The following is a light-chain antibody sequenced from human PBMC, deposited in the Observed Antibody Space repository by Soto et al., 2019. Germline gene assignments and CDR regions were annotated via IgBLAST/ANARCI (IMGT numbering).Light chain of an antibody. V-gene: IGLV1-40*01. J-gene: IGLJ3*02. CDR3: QSYDSSLSGWV. Sequence: QSVLTQPPSVSGAPGQRVTISCTGSSSNIGAGYYVHWYQQLPGTAPKVLIYGNSNRPSGVPDRFSGSKSGTSASLAITGLQAEDEADYYCQSYDSSLSGWVFGGGTKLTVL. CDR1: SSNIGAGYY. CDR2: GNS.